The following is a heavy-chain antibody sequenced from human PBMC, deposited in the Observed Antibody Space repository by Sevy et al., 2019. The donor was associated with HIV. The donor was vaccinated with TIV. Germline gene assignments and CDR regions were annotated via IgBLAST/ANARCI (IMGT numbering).Heavy chain of an antibody. Sequence: ASVKVSCKASGYTFTSYGISWVRQAPGQGLEWMGWISAYNGNTNDAQKLQGRVTMTTDTSTSTAYTELRSLRSDDTAVYYCARTYYDSWSGYRTSVTFDPWGQGTLVTVSS. V-gene: IGHV1-18*01. CDR3: ARTYYDSWSGYRTSVTFDP. D-gene: IGHD3-3*01. CDR2: ISAYNGNT. J-gene: IGHJ5*02. CDR1: GYTFTSYG.